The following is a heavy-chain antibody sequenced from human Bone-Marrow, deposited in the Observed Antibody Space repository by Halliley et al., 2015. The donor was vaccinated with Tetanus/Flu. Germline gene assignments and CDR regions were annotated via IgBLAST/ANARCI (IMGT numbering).Heavy chain of an antibody. J-gene: IGHJ5*02. CDR2: IYQSGST. CDR1: GGSISTTNW. V-gene: IGHV4-4*02. Sequence: TLSLTCTVSGGSISTTNWWSWVRQPPGKGLEWIGDIYQSGSTNHQPSLGGRVKMSVDKSKNQFSLTLMSVTAADTAKYYCASERGNDDYSIWFDPWGQGTLVTVSS. D-gene: IGHD4-4*01. CDR3: ASERGNDDYSIWFDP.